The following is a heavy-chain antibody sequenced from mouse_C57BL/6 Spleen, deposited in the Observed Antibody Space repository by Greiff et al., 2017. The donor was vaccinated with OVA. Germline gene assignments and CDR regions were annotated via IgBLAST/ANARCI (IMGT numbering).Heavy chain of an antibody. D-gene: IGHD4-1*01. CDR2: IWSGGST. CDR1: GFSLTSYG. CDR3: ARNGANWDVGRYFDY. V-gene: IGHV2-2*01. Sequence: QVQLKQSGPGLVQPSQSLSITCTVSGFSLTSYGVHWVRQSPGKGLEWLGVIWSGGSTDSNAAFISRLSISKDNSKSQVFFKMNSLQADDTAIYYCARNGANWDVGRYFDYWGQGTTLTVSS. J-gene: IGHJ2*01.